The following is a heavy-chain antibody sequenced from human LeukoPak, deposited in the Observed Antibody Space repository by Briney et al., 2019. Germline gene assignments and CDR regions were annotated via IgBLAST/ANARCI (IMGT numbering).Heavy chain of an antibody. J-gene: IGHJ6*03. CDR1: GGSISSYY. CDR2: IYTSGST. Sequence: SETLSLTCTVSGGSISSYYRSWIRQPPGKGLEWIGYIYTSGSTNYNPSLKSRVTISVDTSKNQFSLKLNSVTAADTAVYYCARRAREYYYYYMDVWGKGTTVTVSS. CDR3: ARRAREYYYYYMDV. V-gene: IGHV4-4*09.